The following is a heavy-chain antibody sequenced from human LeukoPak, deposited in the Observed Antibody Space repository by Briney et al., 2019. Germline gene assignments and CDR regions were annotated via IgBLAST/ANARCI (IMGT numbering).Heavy chain of an antibody. CDR3: ARSSSLSV. D-gene: IGHD6-6*01. J-gene: IGHJ4*02. V-gene: IGHV3-30-3*01. Sequence: PGGSLRLSCAASGFTFSNYAMHWVRQAPGKGLEWVAIISYDGSNKYSADPVKGRFTISRDNAKNSLYLQMNSLRAEDTAVYYCARSSSLSVWGQGTLVTVSS. CDR1: GFTFSNYA. CDR2: ISYDGSNK.